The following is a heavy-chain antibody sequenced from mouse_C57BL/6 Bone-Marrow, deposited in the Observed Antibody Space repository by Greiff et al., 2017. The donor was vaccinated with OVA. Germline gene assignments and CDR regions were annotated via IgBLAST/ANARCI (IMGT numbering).Heavy chain of an antibody. CDR2: ISNLAYSI. J-gene: IGHJ1*03. CDR3: ARHLNYYGSSPRRYFDV. V-gene: IGHV5-15*01. D-gene: IGHD1-1*01. CDR1: GFTFSDYG. Sequence: EVQGVESGGGLVQPGGSLKLSCAASGFTFSDYGMAWVRQAPRKGPEWVAFISNLAYSIYYADTVTGRFTISRENAKNTLYLEMSSLRSEDTAMYYCARHLNYYGSSPRRYFDVWGTGTTVTVSS.